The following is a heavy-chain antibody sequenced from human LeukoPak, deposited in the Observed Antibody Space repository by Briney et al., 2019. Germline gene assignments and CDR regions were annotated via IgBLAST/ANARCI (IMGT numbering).Heavy chain of an antibody. V-gene: IGHV3-23*01. D-gene: IGHD6-13*01. CDR1: GFTFSSYA. Sequence: GGSLRLSCAASGFTFSSYAMSWVRQAPGKGQEWVSAISGSGGSTYYADSVKGRFTISRDNSKNTLYLQMNSLRAEDTAVYYCAKGQQGPVSMDVWGQGTTVTVSS. CDR3: AKGQQGPVSMDV. J-gene: IGHJ6*02. CDR2: ISGSGGST.